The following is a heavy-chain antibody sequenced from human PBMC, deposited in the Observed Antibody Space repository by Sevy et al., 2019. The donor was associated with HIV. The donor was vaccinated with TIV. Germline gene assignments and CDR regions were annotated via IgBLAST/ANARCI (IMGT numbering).Heavy chain of an antibody. D-gene: IGHD3-22*01. CDR3: AKDGYYYDSSGYCYFDY. J-gene: IGHJ4*02. CDR2: ISYDGSNK. V-gene: IGHV3-30*18. CDR1: GFTFSSYG. Sequence: GGSLRLSCAASGFTFSSYGMHWVRQAPGKGLEWVAVISYDGSNKYNADSVKGRFTISRDNSKNTLYLQMNSLRAEDTAVYYCAKDGYYYDSSGYCYFDYWGQETLVTVSS.